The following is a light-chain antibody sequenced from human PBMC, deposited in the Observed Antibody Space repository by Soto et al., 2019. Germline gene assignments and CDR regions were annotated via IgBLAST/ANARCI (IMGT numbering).Light chain of an antibody. V-gene: IGKV3-15*01. CDR3: QQYNNWPWT. Sequence: EIVMTQSPATLSMSPGERATLSCRASQSVSSNLAWYQQKPGQAPRLLIYGASTRATGIPARISGSGSGTEFTLTISSLQSEDFALYYCQQYNNWPWTFGQGAKVDIK. J-gene: IGKJ1*01. CDR1: QSVSSN. CDR2: GAS.